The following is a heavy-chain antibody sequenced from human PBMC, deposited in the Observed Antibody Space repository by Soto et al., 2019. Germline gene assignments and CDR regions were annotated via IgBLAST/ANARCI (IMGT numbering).Heavy chain of an antibody. CDR1: GFTFSSFW. CDR2: ISTDGSST. Sequence: EVQLVESGGGLVQPGGSLRLSCVASGFTFSSFWMHWVRQTPGKGPVWVSRISTDGSSTGYADSVKGRFTISRDSAKNTLYLQLDSLRAEDTAIYYCARGGTVTTRWGLFDYLGQGNLVTVSS. CDR3: ARGGTVTTRWGLFDY. J-gene: IGHJ4*02. D-gene: IGHD4-17*01. V-gene: IGHV3-74*01.